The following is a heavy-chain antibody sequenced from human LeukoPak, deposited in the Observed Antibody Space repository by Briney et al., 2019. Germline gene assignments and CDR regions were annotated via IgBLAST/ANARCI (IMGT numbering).Heavy chain of an antibody. V-gene: IGHV3-21*01. CDR1: GFTFSSYS. D-gene: IGHD4-17*01. CDR2: VSSSSSYI. Sequence: GSLGLSCAASGFTFSSYSMNWVRQAPGKGLEWVSSVSSSSSYIYYADSVKGRFTISRGNAKNSLYLQMNSLRAEDTAVYYCARGKSNYGDYVDYWGQGTLVTVSS. CDR3: ARGKSNYGDYVDY. J-gene: IGHJ4*02.